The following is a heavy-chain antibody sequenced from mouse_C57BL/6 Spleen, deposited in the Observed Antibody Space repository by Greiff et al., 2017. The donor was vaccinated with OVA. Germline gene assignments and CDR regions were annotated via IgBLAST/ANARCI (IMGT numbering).Heavy chain of an antibody. CDR1: GYTFTSYW. J-gene: IGHJ2*01. CDR2: IYPGNSDT. V-gene: IGHV1-5*01. Sequence: VQLKESGTVLARPGASVTMSCKTSGYTFTSYWMNWVKQRPGQGLEWIGAIYPGNSDTSYNQKFKGKAKLTAVPSASTAYMELSSLTNEDSAVYDCTSPVTTVDLYYFDYWGQGTTLTVSS. D-gene: IGHD1-1*01. CDR3: TSPVTTVDLYYFDY.